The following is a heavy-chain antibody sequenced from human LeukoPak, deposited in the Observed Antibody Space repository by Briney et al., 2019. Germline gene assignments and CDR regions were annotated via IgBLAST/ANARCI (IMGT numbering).Heavy chain of an antibody. V-gene: IGHV3-23*01. J-gene: IGHJ4*02. CDR3: ARRGVVIRVILVGFHKEAYYFDS. D-gene: IGHD3-22*01. Sequence: PGGSLRLSCAVSGITLSNNGMSWVRQAPGKGLEWVAGISGSGGGTNYADSVKGRLTISRDNPKNTLYLQMNSLTVEDTAVYFCARRGVVIRVILVGFHKEAYYFDSWGQGALVTVSS. CDR2: ISGSGGGT. CDR1: GITLSNNG.